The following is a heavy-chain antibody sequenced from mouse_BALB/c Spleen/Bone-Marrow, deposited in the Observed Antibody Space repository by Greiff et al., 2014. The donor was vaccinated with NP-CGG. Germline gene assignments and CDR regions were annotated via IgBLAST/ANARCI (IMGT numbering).Heavy chain of an antibody. V-gene: IGHV1-76*01. CDR3: ARTSNPAMDY. D-gene: IGHD2-5*01. CDR1: GYIFTSYW. J-gene: IGHJ4*01. CDR2: IYPGTDST. Sequence: VKLMESGAELVRPGASVKLSCKTSGYIFTSYWIHWIKQRPGQGLEWIARIYPGTDSTYYNEKFKGKATLTADKSSNTAYMQLGSLKSEDSAVYFCARTSNPAMDYWGQGTSVTVSS.